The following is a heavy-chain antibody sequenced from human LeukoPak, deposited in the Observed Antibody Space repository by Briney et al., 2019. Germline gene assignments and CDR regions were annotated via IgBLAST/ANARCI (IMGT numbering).Heavy chain of an antibody. D-gene: IGHD3-16*01. CDR3: AKDESTGGFAPGYFYGMGV. V-gene: IGHV3-9*01. CDR2: ISWSGTTT. J-gene: IGHJ6*02. CDR1: GFRFDDYG. Sequence: PGRSLRLSCVVSGFRFDDYGMHWVRQAPGKGLEWVSGISWSGTTTGYADSVKGRFTISRDNAKNSLYLQMDSLRVEDTGLYYCAKDESTGGFAPGYFYGMGVWGQGTTVTVSS.